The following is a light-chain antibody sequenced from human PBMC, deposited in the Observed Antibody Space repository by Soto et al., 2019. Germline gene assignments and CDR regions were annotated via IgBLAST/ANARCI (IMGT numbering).Light chain of an antibody. CDR2: DAS. J-gene: IGKJ4*02. CDR1: QSVSSY. V-gene: IGKV3-11*01. CDR3: QQRSNWPPELT. Sequence: EIVLTQSPATLSLSPGERATLSCRASQSVSSYLAWYQQKPGKAPRLLIYDASNRATGIPARFSGSGSGTACTLTISSIKPEDFAVYDCQQRSNWPPELTFGGGTKVEIK.